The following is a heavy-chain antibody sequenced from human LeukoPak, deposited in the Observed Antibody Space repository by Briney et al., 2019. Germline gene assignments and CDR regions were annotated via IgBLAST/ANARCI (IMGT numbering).Heavy chain of an antibody. V-gene: IGHV3-9*01. D-gene: IGHD5-12*01. J-gene: IGHJ3*02. CDR2: ISWNSGYI. CDR1: GLTFDDFA. Sequence: PGGSLRLSCAASGLTFDDFAFHWVRQVPGKGLEWVSAISWNSGYISYADSVKGRFTISRDNAMNALYLQMTNLRPEDTALYYCAKDRVVSGYGPLDIWGQGTMVTVSS. CDR3: AKDRVVSGYGPLDI.